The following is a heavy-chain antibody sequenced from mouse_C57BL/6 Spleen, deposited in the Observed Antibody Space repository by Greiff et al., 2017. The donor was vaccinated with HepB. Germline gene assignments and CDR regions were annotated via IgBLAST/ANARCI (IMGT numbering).Heavy chain of an antibody. Sequence: VQLKESGPELVKPGASVKISCKASGYSFTSYYIHWVKQRPGQGLEWIGWIYPGSGNTKYNEKFKGKATLTADTSSSTAYMQLSSLTSEDSAVYYCARSTYYDYDGYAMDYWGQGTSVTVSS. J-gene: IGHJ4*01. CDR2: IYPGSGNT. CDR1: GYSFTSYY. CDR3: ARSTYYDYDGYAMDY. D-gene: IGHD2-4*01. V-gene: IGHV1-66*01.